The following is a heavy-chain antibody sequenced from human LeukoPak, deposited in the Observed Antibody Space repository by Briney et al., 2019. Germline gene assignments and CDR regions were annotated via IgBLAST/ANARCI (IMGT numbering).Heavy chain of an antibody. CDR2: IGTAGDT. J-gene: IGHJ5*02. Sequence: GGSLRLSCAASGXTFSSYDVHWVRQATGKGLEWVSAIGTAGDTYYPGSVKGRFTISRENAKNSLYLQMNSLRAGDTAVYYCARGPQTAMVTGWFDPWGQGTLVTVSS. D-gene: IGHD5-18*01. CDR1: GXTFSSYD. CDR3: ARGPQTAMVTGWFDP. V-gene: IGHV3-13*04.